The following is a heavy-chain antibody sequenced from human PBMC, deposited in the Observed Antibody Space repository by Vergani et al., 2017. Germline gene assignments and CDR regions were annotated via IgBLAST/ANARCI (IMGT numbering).Heavy chain of an antibody. CDR3: AKGGQGNWFDP. J-gene: IGHJ5*02. CDR2: ISSSSSYI. Sequence: EVQLVESGGGLVKPGGSLRLSCAASGFTFSSYSMNWVRQAPGKGLEWVSSISSSSSYIYYADSVKGRFTISRDNSKNTLYLQMNSLRAEDTAVYYCAKGGQGNWFDPWGQGTLVTVSS. V-gene: IGHV3-21*04. CDR1: GFTFSSYS.